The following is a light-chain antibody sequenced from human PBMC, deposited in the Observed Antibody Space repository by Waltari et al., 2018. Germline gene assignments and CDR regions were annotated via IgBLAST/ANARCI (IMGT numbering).Light chain of an antibody. Sequence: QTVVTQEPSLSVSPGGTVTLPCALSSVSVSPTSYATWYQQTPGQAPRTLVYKANSRSSGVPDRFSGSILGNKAALTITGAQADDESDYYCSLYMGSGIWVFGGGTKLTVL. V-gene: IGLV8-61*01. J-gene: IGLJ3*02. CDR3: SLYMGSGIWV. CDR1: SVSVSPTSY. CDR2: KAN.